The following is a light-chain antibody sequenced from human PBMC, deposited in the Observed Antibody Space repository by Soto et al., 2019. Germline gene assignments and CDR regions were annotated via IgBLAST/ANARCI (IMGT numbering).Light chain of an antibody. CDR1: QSISSW. V-gene: IGKV1-5*03. CDR3: QQYNSYSWT. J-gene: IGKJ1*01. Sequence: DIQITQSPSTLSAAVGDRVTITFRFSQSISSWLAWYQQKPGTAPKLLIYKASSLESGIPSRFSGSGSRREFTLTISSLQHEDFATYYCQQYNSYSWTFGQGTKVDIK. CDR2: KAS.